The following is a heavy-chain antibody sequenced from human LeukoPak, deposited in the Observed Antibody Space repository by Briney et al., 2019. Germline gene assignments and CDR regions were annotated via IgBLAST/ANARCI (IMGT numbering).Heavy chain of an antibody. CDR2: INSDESRT. J-gene: IGHJ4*02. CDR1: GFTFSSYW. Sequence: GGSLRLSCAASGFTFSSYWMHWVRQAPGEGLVWVSRINSDESRTHYADSVKGRFTISRDNARNTLHLQMNSLRAEDTAVYYCATGVTAAGNGRGLDYWVQGTLVTVSS. CDR3: ATGVTAAGNGRGLDY. D-gene: IGHD6-13*01. V-gene: IGHV3-74*01.